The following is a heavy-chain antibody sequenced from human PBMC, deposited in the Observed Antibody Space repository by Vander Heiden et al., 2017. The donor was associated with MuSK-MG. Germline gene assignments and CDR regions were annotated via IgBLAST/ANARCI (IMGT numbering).Heavy chain of an antibody. Sequence: EVQLVESGGGLVQRGGSLRLSCAATGFTVSSSYMSWVRQAPGKGLEWVSVSYSGGSTDDADSVKGRFTISRDNSKNTLYLKMKSLRAEDTAVYYGARDTSGAFDIWGQGTMVTVSS. J-gene: IGHJ3*02. CDR1: GFTVSSSY. CDR3: ARDTSGAFDI. D-gene: IGHD3-16*01. CDR2: SYSGGST. V-gene: IGHV3-66*01.